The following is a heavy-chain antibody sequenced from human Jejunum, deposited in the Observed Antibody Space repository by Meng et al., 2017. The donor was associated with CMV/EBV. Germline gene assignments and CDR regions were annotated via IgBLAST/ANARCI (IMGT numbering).Heavy chain of an antibody. J-gene: IGHJ4*02. D-gene: IGHD3-10*01. CDR2: FVNNVDT. Sequence: QVPLVQLGAEVKKPGASVKVSRKASRYTFTSYDINWVRQATGQGLEWLGWFVNNVDTYSAQKFQGRVTMTTDTHTSTAFMELRSLRSDDTAVYYCARGTPGRSYSDYWGQGTLVTVSS. V-gene: IGHV1-18*01. CDR3: ARGTPGRSYSDY. CDR1: RYTFTSYD.